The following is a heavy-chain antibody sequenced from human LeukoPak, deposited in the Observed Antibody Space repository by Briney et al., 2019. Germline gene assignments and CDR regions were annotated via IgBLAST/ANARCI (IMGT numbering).Heavy chain of an antibody. Sequence: GESLKISCKGSGYSFTSYWIGWVRQVPGKGLEWMGIIYPGDSDTRYSPSFQGQVTISADKSISTAYLQWSSLKASDTAMYYCARRPLVGATSDAFDIWGQGTMVTVSS. J-gene: IGHJ3*02. CDR3: ARRPLVGATSDAFDI. V-gene: IGHV5-51*01. CDR2: IYPGDSDT. D-gene: IGHD1-26*01. CDR1: GYSFTSYW.